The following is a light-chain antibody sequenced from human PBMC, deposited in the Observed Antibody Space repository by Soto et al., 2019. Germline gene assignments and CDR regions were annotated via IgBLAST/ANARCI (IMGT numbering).Light chain of an antibody. CDR3: QQYGSSPWT. V-gene: IGKV3-20*01. CDR1: QSVSSNY. Sequence: ELVLTQAAGTLSLSPGERATLSCRASQSVSSNYLAWYQQKPGQAPRPLIYGASSRATGIPDRFSGSGAGTDFTLTISRLEPEDFAVYYCQQYGSSPWTFGQGTKVDIK. J-gene: IGKJ1*01. CDR2: GAS.